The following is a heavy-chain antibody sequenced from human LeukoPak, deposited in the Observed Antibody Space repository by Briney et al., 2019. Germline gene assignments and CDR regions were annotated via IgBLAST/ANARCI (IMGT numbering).Heavy chain of an antibody. V-gene: IGHV4-59*06. D-gene: IGHD3-22*01. CDR3: AGLYYYDSSGYSWFDP. CDR1: GGSISSYY. CDR2: IYYSGST. J-gene: IGHJ5*02. Sequence: PSETLSLTCTVSGGSISSYYWSWIRQHPGKGLEWIGYIYYSGSTYYNPSLKSRVTISVDTSKNQFSLKLSSVTAADTAVYYCAGLYYYDSSGYSWFDPWGQGTLVTVSS.